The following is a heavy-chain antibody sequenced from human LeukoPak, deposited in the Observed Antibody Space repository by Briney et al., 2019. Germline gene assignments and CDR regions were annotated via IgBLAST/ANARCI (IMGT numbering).Heavy chain of an antibody. CDR1: GFTFSSYE. CDR3: ARDGPWDAFDI. CDR2: ISSSGSTI. J-gene: IGHJ3*02. V-gene: IGHV3-48*03. Sequence: GGSLRLSCAASGFTFSSYEMNWVRQAPGKGLEWVSYISSSGSTIYYADSVKGRFTISRDNAKNSLYLQMNSLRAEDTAVYYCARDGPWDAFDIWGQGTMVTVSS.